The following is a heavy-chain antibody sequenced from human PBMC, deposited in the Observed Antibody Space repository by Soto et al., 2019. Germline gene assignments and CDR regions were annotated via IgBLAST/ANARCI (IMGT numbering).Heavy chain of an antibody. J-gene: IGHJ4*02. Sequence: VSVKVSCKTSGYTFSAYYMHWVRQAPGQGLEWMGWINPKSGGTLYAQKFQGRVTMTRDTSISTAYMELSRLRSDDTAVYYCARGGTFAYDTSGYSVYWGQGXLVTVYS. V-gene: IGHV1-2*02. CDR2: INPKSGGT. D-gene: IGHD3-22*01. CDR3: ARGGTFAYDTSGYSVY. CDR1: GYTFSAYY.